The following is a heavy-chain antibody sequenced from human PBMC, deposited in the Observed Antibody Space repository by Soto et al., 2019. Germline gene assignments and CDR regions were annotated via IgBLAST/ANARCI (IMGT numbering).Heavy chain of an antibody. CDR1: GYTFTSYY. V-gene: IGHV1-46*01. Sequence: QEQLVQSGAEVKKPGASVKVSCKASGYTFTSYYMHWVRQAPGQGLEWMGIINPSGGSTSYAQKFQGRVTMTRDTSTSTVYMELSSLRSEDTAVYYCAREDGRYYDSSGYSSDAFDIWGQGTMVTVSS. D-gene: IGHD3-22*01. CDR2: INPSGGST. CDR3: AREDGRYYDSSGYSSDAFDI. J-gene: IGHJ3*02.